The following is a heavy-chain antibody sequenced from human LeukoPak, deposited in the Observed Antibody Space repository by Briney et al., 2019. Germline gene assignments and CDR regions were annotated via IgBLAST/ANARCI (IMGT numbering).Heavy chain of an antibody. Sequence: GGSLRLSCAASGFTFSSYGMHWVRQAPGKGLEWVAFIRYDGSNKYYADSVKGRFTISRDNSKNTLYLQMNSLRAEDTAVYYCAKNLRQYYYGSGSYYKSYYYYMDVWGKGTTVTVSS. CDR1: GFTFSSYG. D-gene: IGHD3-10*01. CDR2: IRYDGSNK. CDR3: AKNLRQYYYGSGSYYKSYYYYMDV. J-gene: IGHJ6*03. V-gene: IGHV3-30*02.